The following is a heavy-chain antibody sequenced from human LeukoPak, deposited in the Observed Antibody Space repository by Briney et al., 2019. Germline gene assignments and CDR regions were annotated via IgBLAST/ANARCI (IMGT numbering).Heavy chain of an antibody. CDR2: IRYDGSNK. D-gene: IGHD1-26*01. Sequence: GGSLRLSCAASGFTFSSYGMHWVRQAPGKGLEWVAFIRYDGSNKYYADSVKGRFTISRDNSKNTPYLQMNSLRAEDTAVYYCAKDQELLDYFDYWGQGTLVTVSS. CDR3: AKDQELLDYFDY. CDR1: GFTFSSYG. J-gene: IGHJ4*02. V-gene: IGHV3-30*02.